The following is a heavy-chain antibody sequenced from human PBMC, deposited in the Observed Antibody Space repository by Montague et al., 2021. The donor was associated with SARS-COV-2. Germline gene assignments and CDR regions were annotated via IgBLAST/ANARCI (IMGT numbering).Heavy chain of an antibody. J-gene: IGHJ4*02. CDR1: GGSISSFY. D-gene: IGHD2-15*01. CDR3: ARHCSATLPAVY. Sequence: SETLSLTCTVSGGSISSFYWSWFRQPPGKGLEWIGYISDSGSTNYNPSLTSRVTMSVDTPKNQFSLKVNSVTAADTAVYYCARHCSATLPAVYWGQGTLVTVSS. CDR2: ISDSGST. V-gene: IGHV4-59*08.